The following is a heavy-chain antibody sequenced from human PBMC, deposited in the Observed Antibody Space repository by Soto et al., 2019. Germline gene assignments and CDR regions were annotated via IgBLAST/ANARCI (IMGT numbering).Heavy chain of an antibody. CDR2: MYHSGSN. D-gene: IGHD1-26*01. V-gene: IGHV4-4*02. J-gene: IGHJ4*02. CDR3: ATVPGIVGATHFDC. Sequence: QVQLRASGPGLVKPSQTLSLTCAVSGVSITSTNWWTWIRQPPGKGLEWIGEMYHSGSNNYNPSLKGRVSISVDKSKNQFSLKVSSVTAADTAVYYCATVPGIVGATHFDCWGQGALVTVSS. CDR1: GVSITSTNW.